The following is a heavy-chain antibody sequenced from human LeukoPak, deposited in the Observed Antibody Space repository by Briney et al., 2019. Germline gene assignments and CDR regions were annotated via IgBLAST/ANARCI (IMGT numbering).Heavy chain of an antibody. D-gene: IGHD4-23*01. J-gene: IGHJ4*02. CDR1: GFTFTRYD. CDR3: VLGHYGGLFDN. CDR2: ISNDESNK. V-gene: IGHV3-30-3*01. Sequence: GGSLRLSCAASGFTFTRYDMHWVRQAPGKGREWVAVISNDESNKDYGNSVKGRFTIARDNSKNTLYLQMNSLRVEDTAVYYCVLGHYGGLFDNWGQGALVTVSS.